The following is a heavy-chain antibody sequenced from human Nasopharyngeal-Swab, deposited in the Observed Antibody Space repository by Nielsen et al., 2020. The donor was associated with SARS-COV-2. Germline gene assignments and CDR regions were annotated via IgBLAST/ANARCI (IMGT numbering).Heavy chain of an antibody. CDR2: IKQDGSEE. V-gene: IGHV3-7*03. CDR1: GFTFSSYW. CDR3: ASEPVRYFDPMGAFDI. J-gene: IGHJ3*02. D-gene: IGHD3-9*01. Sequence: GGSLRLSCAASGFTFSSYWMSWVRQAPGKGLEWVANIKQDGSEEYYVDSVKGRFTISRDNAKNSLYLQMNSLRAEDTAVYYCASEPVRYFDPMGAFDIWGQGTMVTVSS.